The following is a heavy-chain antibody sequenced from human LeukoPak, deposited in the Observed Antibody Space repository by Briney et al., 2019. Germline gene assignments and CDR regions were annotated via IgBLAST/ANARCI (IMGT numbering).Heavy chain of an antibody. CDR3: AKPIGVADPFDY. Sequence: GGSLRLSCAASGFTFDDYAIHWVRQPPGKGLEWVSTISATGTYYADSVKGRFTISRDNSKNTLYLQMHSLRAEDTAVYYCAKPIGVADPFDYWGQGTLVTVSS. D-gene: IGHD6-19*01. J-gene: IGHJ4*02. V-gene: IGHV3-23*01. CDR1: GFTFDDYA. CDR2: ISATGT.